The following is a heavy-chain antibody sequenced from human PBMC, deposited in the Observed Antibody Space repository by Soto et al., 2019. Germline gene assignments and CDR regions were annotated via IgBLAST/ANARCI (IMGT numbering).Heavy chain of an antibody. CDR1: GGSISSGNYY. Sequence: SETLSLTCTVSGGSISSGNYYWSWIRQPPGEGLEWIGYFYYTGSINYNPSLKSRVTISIDASKNQFSLRLSSVTAADTAVYYCARSMFYSDGSNYSPFDYWGQGTLVTVSS. J-gene: IGHJ4*02. V-gene: IGHV4-61*01. CDR2: FYYTGSI. CDR3: ARSMFYSDGSNYSPFDY. D-gene: IGHD3-22*01.